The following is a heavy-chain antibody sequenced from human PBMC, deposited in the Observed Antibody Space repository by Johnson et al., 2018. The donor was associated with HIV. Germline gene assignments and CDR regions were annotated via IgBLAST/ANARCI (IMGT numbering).Heavy chain of an antibody. CDR1: GFTFSSYA. CDR2: ISYDGSKK. J-gene: IGHJ3*02. Sequence: QVQLVESGGGVVQPGRSLRLSCAASGFTFSSYAMHWVRQAPGKGLEWVAVISYDGSKKYYADSVKGRFTISRDNSKNTLYLQLNSLRAEDTAVYYCAKDWSRTVGATLGPGAFDIWGQGTMVTVSS. V-gene: IGHV3-30*04. D-gene: IGHD1-26*01. CDR3: AKDWSRTVGATLGPGAFDI.